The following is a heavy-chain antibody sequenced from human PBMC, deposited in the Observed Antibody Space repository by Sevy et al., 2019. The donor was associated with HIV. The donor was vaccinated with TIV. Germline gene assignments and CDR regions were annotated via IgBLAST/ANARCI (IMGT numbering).Heavy chain of an antibody. CDR2: IYYTGTT. CDR3: ARDHLTSSSGFDY. Sequence: SETLSLTCTVSGGYISDYYWSWIRQPPGKGLEWLGYIYYTGTTTYNPSLGSRVTISVDTSKNQFSLKVSSVTAADTAVYYCARDHLTSSSGFDYWGQGPLVTVSS. V-gene: IGHV4-59*01. CDR1: GGYISDYY. D-gene: IGHD6-6*01. J-gene: IGHJ4*02.